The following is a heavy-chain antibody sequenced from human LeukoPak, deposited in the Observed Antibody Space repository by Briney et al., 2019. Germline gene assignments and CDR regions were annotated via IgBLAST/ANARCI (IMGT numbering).Heavy chain of an antibody. CDR1: GYTFTSYD. V-gene: IGHV1-8*01. CDR2: MNPNSGNT. J-gene: IGHJ4*02. D-gene: IGHD6-13*01. CDR3: ATIAAAGTLLDY. Sequence: GASVKVSCKASGYTFTSYDINWVRQATGQGLEWMGWMNPNSGNTGYAQNFQGRVTMTRNTAISTAYMELSSLRSGDTAVYYCATIAAAGTLLDYWGQGTLVTVSS.